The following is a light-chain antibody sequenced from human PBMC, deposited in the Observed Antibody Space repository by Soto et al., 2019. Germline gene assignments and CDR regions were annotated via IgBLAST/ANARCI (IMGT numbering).Light chain of an antibody. J-gene: IGLJ2*01. V-gene: IGLV6-57*04. CDR2: EDN. CDR3: QSYDSSNVV. CDR1: SGSIASNY. Sequence: NFMLTQPHSVSESPGKTVTISCTRSSGSIASNYVQWYQQRPGSAPTTVIYEDNQRPSGVPDRFSGSIDSSSNSASLTLSGLKTEDEADCYCQSYDSSNVVFGGGTKLTVL.